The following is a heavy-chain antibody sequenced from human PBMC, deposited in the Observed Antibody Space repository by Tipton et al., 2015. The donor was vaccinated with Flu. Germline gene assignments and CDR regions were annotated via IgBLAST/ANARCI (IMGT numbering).Heavy chain of an antibody. D-gene: IGHD6-6*01. CDR2: INHDGSEK. V-gene: IGHV3-7*01. J-gene: IGHJ3*02. CDR3: ARVYSSSSGRNAFDI. Sequence: SLRLSCATSGFTFSQYWMNWVRQAPGKGLEWVANINHDGSEKHYVESVKGRFTISRDNAKKSLYLQMNSLRAEDTAVYYCARVYSSSSGRNAFDIWGQGTMVTVSS. CDR1: GFTFSQYW.